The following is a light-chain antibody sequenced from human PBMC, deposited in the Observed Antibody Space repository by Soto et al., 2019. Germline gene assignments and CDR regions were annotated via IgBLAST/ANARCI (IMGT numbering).Light chain of an antibody. CDR1: QTVSSGY. V-gene: IGKV3-20*01. CDR3: PQYGTSPWT. Sequence: ESVFTGSPGALSLSPRERATLSCRASQTVSSGYLAWYQQRHGQAPRLLIYHASSRATGIPDRFRGSGSGTDFTLTISRLEPEDFAAYYCPQYGTSPWTSGQGVKADI. J-gene: IGKJ1*01. CDR2: HAS.